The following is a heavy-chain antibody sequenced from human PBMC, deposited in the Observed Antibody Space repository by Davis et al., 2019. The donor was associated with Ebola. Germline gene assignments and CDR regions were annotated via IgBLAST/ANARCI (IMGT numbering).Heavy chain of an antibody. CDR1: GYDFSTYW. CDR3: ARSLGARDYYGMDV. D-gene: IGHD6-6*01. CDR2: IYPGDSHT. J-gene: IGHJ6*02. Sequence: GESLKISCTGSGYDFSTYWIAWVRQMPGKGLEWMGIIYPGDSHTTYSPFFQGQVTMSADKSMSTAYLQWTSLKASDTAMYYCARSLGARDYYGMDVWGQGTTVTVSS. V-gene: IGHV5-51*01.